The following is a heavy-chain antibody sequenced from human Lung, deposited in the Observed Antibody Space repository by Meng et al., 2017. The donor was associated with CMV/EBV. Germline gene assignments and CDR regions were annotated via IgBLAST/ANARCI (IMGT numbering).Heavy chain of an antibody. CDR2: INPNTGGT. Sequence: QVQLVQSGVEVKKPGASVKVSCKASGYPFTGYYIHWVRQAPGQGLEWMGWINPNTGGTKYAQKFQGWVTLTRDTSISTAYMELSRLRSDDTAVYYCARGRYELIWGLFDPWGQGTLVTVSS. J-gene: IGHJ5*02. CDR3: ARGRYELIWGLFDP. V-gene: IGHV1-2*04. CDR1: GYPFTGYY. D-gene: IGHD1-1*01.